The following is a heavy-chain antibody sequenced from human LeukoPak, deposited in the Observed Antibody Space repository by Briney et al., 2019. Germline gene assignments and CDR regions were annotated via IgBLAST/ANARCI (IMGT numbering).Heavy chain of an antibody. Sequence: GGSLRLSCAASGFTFSSYSMNWVRQAPGKGLEWVSYISSSSSTIYYADSVKGRFTISRDASKNTLYLQMNSLRPEDTAVYYCARGRTGGFDYWGQGTLVTVSS. J-gene: IGHJ4*02. CDR2: ISSSSSTI. D-gene: IGHD1-1*01. CDR1: GFTFSSYS. V-gene: IGHV3-48*01. CDR3: ARGRTGGFDY.